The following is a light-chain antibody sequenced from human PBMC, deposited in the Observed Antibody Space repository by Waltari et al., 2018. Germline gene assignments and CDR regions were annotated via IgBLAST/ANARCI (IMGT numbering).Light chain of an antibody. V-gene: IGKV1-5*03. CDR2: KAS. CDR1: QSITTW. CDR3: QRYDSYSGT. Sequence: DIQMTQSPSTLSASVGDRVTISCRASQSITTWLAWYQQKPGKAPKLLIYKASSLESGVPSRFSGSGSGTEFTLTISSLQPDDFATYYCQRYDSYSGTIGQGTKVDIK. J-gene: IGKJ1*01.